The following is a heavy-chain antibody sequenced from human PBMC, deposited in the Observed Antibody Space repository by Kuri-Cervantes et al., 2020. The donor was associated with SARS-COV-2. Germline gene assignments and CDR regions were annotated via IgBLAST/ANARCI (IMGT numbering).Heavy chain of an antibody. V-gene: IGHV3-30*04. J-gene: IGHJ6*03. D-gene: IGHD3-3*01. CDR1: GFTFSPYA. CDR3: ARDGLRFLEWLRYYYYYMDV. Sequence: GGSLRLSCAASGFTFSPYAMHWVRQAPGKGLEWVAVISYDGSDKYYADSVKGRFTISRDNAKNSLYLQMNSLRAEDTAVYYCARDGLRFLEWLRYYYYYMDVWGKGTTVTVSS. CDR2: ISYDGSDK.